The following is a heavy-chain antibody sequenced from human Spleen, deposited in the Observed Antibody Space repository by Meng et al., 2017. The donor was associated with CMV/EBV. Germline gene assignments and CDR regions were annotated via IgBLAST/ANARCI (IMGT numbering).Heavy chain of an antibody. V-gene: IGHV3-23*01. D-gene: IGHD2-15*01. J-gene: IGHJ4*02. Sequence: GALRLSCAASGFTFSSYALTWVRQAPGKGLEWVSGISGDGDIIDYADSMKGRFTISRDNSKNTLYLQMNSLRAEDTAVYYCARDLATLDWGQGTLVTVSS. CDR1: GFTFSSYA. CDR3: ARDLATLD. CDR2: ISGDGDII.